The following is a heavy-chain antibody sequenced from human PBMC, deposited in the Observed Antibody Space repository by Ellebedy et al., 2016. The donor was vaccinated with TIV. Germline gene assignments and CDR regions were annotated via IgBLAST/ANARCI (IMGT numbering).Heavy chain of an antibody. V-gene: IGHV1-2*02. CDR3: ARPSDSTPDDTAYDL. D-gene: IGHD2/OR15-2a*01. J-gene: IGHJ3*01. CDR1: GYTFTGYY. Sequence: ASVKVSCKASGYTFTGYYMHWVRQAPGQGLEWMGYINPNSGGTSYAERFQDRVTMTSDPATQTVYLELSRLRSDDTAVYYCARPSDSTPDDTAYDLWGQGTMVTVSS. CDR2: INPNSGGT.